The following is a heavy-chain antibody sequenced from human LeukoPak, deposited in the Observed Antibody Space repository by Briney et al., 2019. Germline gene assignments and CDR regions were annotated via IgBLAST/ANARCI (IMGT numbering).Heavy chain of an antibody. CDR1: GGSISSYY. CDR2: IYTSGST. Sequence: SETLSLTCTVSGGSISSYYWSWIRQPAGKGLEWIGRIYTSGSTNYNPSLKSRVTMSVDTSKNQFSLKLSSVTAADTAVYYCARGSYYDSSGDYYSAFDIWGQGTMVTVPS. CDR3: ARGSYYDSSGDYYSAFDI. V-gene: IGHV4-4*07. J-gene: IGHJ3*02. D-gene: IGHD3-22*01.